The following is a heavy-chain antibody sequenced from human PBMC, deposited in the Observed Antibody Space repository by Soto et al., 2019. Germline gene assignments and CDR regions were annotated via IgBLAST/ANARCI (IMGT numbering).Heavy chain of an antibody. CDR3: ARLSSYSSNYWYFDL. V-gene: IGHV5-51*01. CDR1: GYSFINYW. Sequence: GESLKISCTGSGYSFINYWIGWVRQMPGKGLEWMGIIYPGDSDTRYSPSFQGQVTISADKSISTAYLQWSSLKASDTAMYYCARLSSYSSNYWYFDLWGRGTLVTVSS. CDR2: IYPGDSDT. D-gene: IGHD6-19*01. J-gene: IGHJ2*01.